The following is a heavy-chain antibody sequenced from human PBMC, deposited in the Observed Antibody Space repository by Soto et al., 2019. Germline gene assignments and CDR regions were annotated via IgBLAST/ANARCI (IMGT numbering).Heavy chain of an antibody. D-gene: IGHD3-10*01. CDR3: ARLDLWFGDRDY. CDR1: GGSISSSSYY. CDR2: IYYSGST. V-gene: IGHV4-39*01. Sequence: SETLSLTCTVSGGSISSSSYYWGWIRQPPGEGLEWIGSIYYSGSTYYNPSLKSRVTISVDTSKNQFSLKLSSVTAADTAVYYCARLDLWFGDRDYRGQRTPVTVSS. J-gene: IGHJ4*02.